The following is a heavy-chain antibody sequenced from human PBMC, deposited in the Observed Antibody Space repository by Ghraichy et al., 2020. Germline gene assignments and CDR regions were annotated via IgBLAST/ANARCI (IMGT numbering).Heavy chain of an antibody. Sequence: GGSPRLSCAASGFTFSSYWMSWVRQAPGKGLEWVANIKQDGSEKYYVDSVKGRFTISRDNAKNSLYLQMNSLRAEDTAVYYCARDALPESGWYVDYWGQGTLVTVSS. CDR1: GFTFSSYW. CDR3: ARDALPESGWYVDY. CDR2: IKQDGSEK. J-gene: IGHJ4*02. D-gene: IGHD6-19*01. V-gene: IGHV3-7*03.